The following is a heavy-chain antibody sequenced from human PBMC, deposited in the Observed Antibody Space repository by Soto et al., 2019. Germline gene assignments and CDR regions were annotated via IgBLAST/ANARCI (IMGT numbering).Heavy chain of an antibody. V-gene: IGHV4-34*01. CDR2: IHHSART. CDR3: ARGEGSSTYCFTRGAFHI. J-gene: IGHJ3*02. CDR1: GGSSSGYY. Sequence: PSETLSLTCAVYGGSSSGYYWPWIRQRPGKGLECIGEIHHSARTNYNPSLKSRVSISAATSKTQFSLNLTSVTAAATAVYYCARGEGSSTYCFTRGAFHIWGQGTVV. D-gene: IGHD2-2*01.